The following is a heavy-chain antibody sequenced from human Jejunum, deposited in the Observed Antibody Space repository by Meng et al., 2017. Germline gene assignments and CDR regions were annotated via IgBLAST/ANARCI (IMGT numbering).Heavy chain of an antibody. D-gene: IGHD2-2*01. CDR1: GFAFTDAW. V-gene: IGHV3-15*01. J-gene: IGHJ4*02. CDR3: VAETPGGSPGLDY. CDR2: IKIKTSGETA. Sequence: GESLKISCGASGFAFTDAWMNWVRQAPGKGLEWLGHIKIKTSGETADYAAPVKGRFSISSDESMNTVSLQMNSLKVEDTAVYYCVAETPGGSPGLDYWGQGSPVTVSS.